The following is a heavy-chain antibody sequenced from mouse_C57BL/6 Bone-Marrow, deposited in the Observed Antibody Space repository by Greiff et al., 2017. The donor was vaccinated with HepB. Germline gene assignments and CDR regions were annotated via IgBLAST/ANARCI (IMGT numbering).Heavy chain of an antibody. CDR2: IDPENGDT. V-gene: IGHV14-4*01. CDR1: GFNIKDDY. Sequence: EVQLQQSGAELVRPGASVKLSCTASGFNIKDDYMHWVKQRPEQGLEWIGWIDPENGDTEYASKFQGKATITADTSSNTAYLQLSSLTSEDTAVYYCTTVGGAQATDFDYWGQGTTLTVSS. CDR3: TTVGGAQATDFDY. J-gene: IGHJ2*01. D-gene: IGHD3-2*02.